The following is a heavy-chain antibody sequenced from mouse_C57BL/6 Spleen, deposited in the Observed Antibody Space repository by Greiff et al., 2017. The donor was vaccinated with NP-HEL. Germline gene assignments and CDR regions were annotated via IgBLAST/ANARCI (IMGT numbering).Heavy chain of an antibody. J-gene: IGHJ3*01. Sequence: QVQLKQSGPELVKPGASVKISCKASGYAFSSSWMNWVKQRPGKGLEWIGRIYPGDGDTNYNGKFKGKATLTADKSSSTAYMQLSSLTSEDSAVYFCARGDAPFAYWGQGTLVTVSA. CDR3: ARGDAPFAY. CDR2: IYPGDGDT. CDR1: GYAFSSSW. V-gene: IGHV1-82*01.